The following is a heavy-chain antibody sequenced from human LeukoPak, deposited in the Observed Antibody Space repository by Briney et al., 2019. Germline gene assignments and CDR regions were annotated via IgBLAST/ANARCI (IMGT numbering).Heavy chain of an antibody. Sequence: SETLSLTCTVSGGSISGSSYYWGWIRQPPGKGLEWIGTIHYSGSTYYNPSLKTRVTISADTSKNQFSLKLSSVTAADTAVYYCARIIYSYGYWYFDYWGQGTLVTVSS. CDR1: GGSISGSSYY. D-gene: IGHD5-18*01. CDR3: ARIIYSYGYWYFDY. CDR2: IHYSGST. V-gene: IGHV4-39*01. J-gene: IGHJ4*02.